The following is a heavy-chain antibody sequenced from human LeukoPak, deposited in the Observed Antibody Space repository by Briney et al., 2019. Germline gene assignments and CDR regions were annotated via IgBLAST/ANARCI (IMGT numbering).Heavy chain of an antibody. Sequence: GGSLRLSCAASGFTFSSYAMSWVRQAPGKRLEWVSAISGSGGSTYYADSVKGRFTISRDNSKNTLYLQMNSLRAEDTAVYYCAKGEDYDFWSGYFTACDYWGQGTLVTVSS. CDR1: GFTFSSYA. V-gene: IGHV3-23*01. CDR3: AKGEDYDFWSGYFTACDY. D-gene: IGHD3-3*01. CDR2: ISGSGGST. J-gene: IGHJ4*02.